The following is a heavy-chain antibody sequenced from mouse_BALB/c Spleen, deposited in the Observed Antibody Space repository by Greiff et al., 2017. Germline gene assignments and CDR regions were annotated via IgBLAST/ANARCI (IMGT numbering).Heavy chain of an antibody. CDR3: ARGELGFDY. CDR2: ISSGGST. CDR1: GFTFSSYA. D-gene: IGHD4-1*01. V-gene: IGHV5-6-5*01. J-gene: IGHJ2*01. Sequence: EVKVVESGGGLVKPGGSLKLSCAASGFTFSSYAMSWVRQTPEKRLEWVASISSGGSTYYPDSVKGRFTISRDNAKNTLFLQMTSLRSEDTAMYYCARGELGFDYWGQGTTLTVSS.